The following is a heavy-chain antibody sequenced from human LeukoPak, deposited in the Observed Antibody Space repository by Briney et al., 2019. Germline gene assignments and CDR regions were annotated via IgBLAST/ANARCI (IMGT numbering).Heavy chain of an antibody. D-gene: IGHD3-16*01. J-gene: IGHJ5*02. CDR3: ARDPPGVWVPRGEYNWFDP. V-gene: IGHV4-34*01. CDR2: INHSGST. CDR1: GGSFSGYY. Sequence: SETLSLTCAVYGGSFSGYYWSWIRQPPRRGREWMGEINHSGSTNYNSYLKSRVTISADTSKSHFSMKLSYVTAPDPAVYYCARDPPGVWVPRGEYNWFDPWGQGTLVTVSS.